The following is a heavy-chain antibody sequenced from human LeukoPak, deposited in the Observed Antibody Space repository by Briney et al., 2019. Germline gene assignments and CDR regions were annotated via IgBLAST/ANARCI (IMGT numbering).Heavy chain of an antibody. J-gene: IGHJ5*02. D-gene: IGHD3-9*01. Sequence: SGPTLVNPTQTLTLTCTFSEVSRSTSGVGVGWIRHPPGKSLEWLALFYWDDDKRYSPSLKSKLNIAKDTSKNQMLLTITNLHPVDTATYYCAHRDYDILNGYYKNNWFDPWGQGTLVTVSS. V-gene: IGHV2-5*02. CDR3: AHRDYDILNGYYKNNWFDP. CDR1: EVSRSTSGVG. CDR2: FYWDDDK.